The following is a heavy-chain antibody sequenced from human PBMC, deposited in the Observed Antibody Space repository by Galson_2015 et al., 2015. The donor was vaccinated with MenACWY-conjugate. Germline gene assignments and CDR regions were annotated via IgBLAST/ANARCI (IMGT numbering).Heavy chain of an antibody. Sequence: QSGAEVKKSGESLKISCQGSGYGFTTYWIAWVRQMPGRGLEWVGLISPGDSNTRYSPSFQGRVTISADKSISTAYLQWSRLKASDTAMYYCARHPPGGRGLDVWGQGTTVTVSS. D-gene: IGHD1-26*01. V-gene: IGHV5-51*01. CDR2: ISPGDSNT. J-gene: IGHJ6*02. CDR3: ARHPPGGRGLDV. CDR1: GYGFTTYW.